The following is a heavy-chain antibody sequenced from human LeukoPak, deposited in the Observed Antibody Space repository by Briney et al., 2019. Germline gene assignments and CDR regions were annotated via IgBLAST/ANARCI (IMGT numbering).Heavy chain of an antibody. CDR1: GGSISSYY. D-gene: IGHD3-22*01. Sequence: PTETLSFTCTVSGGSISSYYWSWIRQPPGKGLEWIGYIYYSGNTNCNPALKSRVTMSVDTSKNQFSLKLSSVTAADTAVYYCARDKGEYYDSSGYLDYWGQGTLVTVSS. J-gene: IGHJ4*02. CDR2: IYYSGNT. V-gene: IGHV4-59*01. CDR3: ARDKGEYYDSSGYLDY.